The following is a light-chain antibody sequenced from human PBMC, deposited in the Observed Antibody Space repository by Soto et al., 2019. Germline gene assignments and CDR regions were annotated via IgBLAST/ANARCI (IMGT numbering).Light chain of an antibody. CDR1: QSVLYNSNNKTY. CDR3: QQYFTTTYT. J-gene: IGKJ2*01. V-gene: IGKV4-1*01. Sequence: DIVMTQFPDSLAVSLGERATVNCMSSQSVLYNSNNKTYLAWDQQKPGQPPKLLIYWASTRESGIPDRFSGSGSGTDFTLTISSLQAEDVAGYYCQQYFTTTYTFGQGTKLEI. CDR2: WAS.